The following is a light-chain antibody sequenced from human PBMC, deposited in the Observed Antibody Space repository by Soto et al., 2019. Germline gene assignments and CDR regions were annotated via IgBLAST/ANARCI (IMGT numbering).Light chain of an antibody. V-gene: IGLV2-23*01. CDR2: EGS. Sequence: QSVLTQPASVSGSPGQSITISCSGTTSDVGRYNLVSWYQHHPGKAPKLLIYEGSKWPSGVSNRFSGSKSGNTASLTISGLQAEDEADYYCCSYAGSSTVVFGGGTKVTVL. CDR1: TSDVGRYNL. CDR3: CSYAGSSTVV. J-gene: IGLJ3*02.